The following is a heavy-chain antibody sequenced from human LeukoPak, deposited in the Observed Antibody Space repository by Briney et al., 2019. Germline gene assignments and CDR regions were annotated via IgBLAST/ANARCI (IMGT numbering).Heavy chain of an antibody. CDR1: GFTFSSYA. V-gene: IGHV3-23*01. CDR3: AKAGEVRGVIGGFDY. CDR2: ISGSGGST. Sequence: QTGGSLRLSCAASGFTFSSYAMSWVRQAPGKGLEWVSAISGSGGSTYYADSVKGRFTISRDNSKNMLYLQMNGLRAEDTAVYYCAKAGEVRGVIGGFDYWGQGTLVTVSS. D-gene: IGHD3-10*01. J-gene: IGHJ4*02.